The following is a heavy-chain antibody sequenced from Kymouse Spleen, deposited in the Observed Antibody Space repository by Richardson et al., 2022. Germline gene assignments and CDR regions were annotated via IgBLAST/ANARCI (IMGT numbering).Heavy chain of an antibody. J-gene: IGHJ3*02. CDR2: IKSKTDGGTT. CDR1: GFTFSNAW. Sequence: EVQLVESGGGLVKPGGSLRLSCAASGFTFSNAWMSWVRQAPGKGLEWVGRIKSKTDGGTTDYAAPVKGRFTISRDDSKNTLYLQMNSLKTEDTAVYYCTTEAGTTADAFDIWGQGTMVTVSS. CDR3: TTEAGTTADAFDI. V-gene: IGHV3-15*01. D-gene: IGHD1-7*01.